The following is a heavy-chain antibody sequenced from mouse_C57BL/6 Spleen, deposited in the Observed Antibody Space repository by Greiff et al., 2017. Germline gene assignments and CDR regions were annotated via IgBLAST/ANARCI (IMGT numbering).Heavy chain of an antibody. Sequence: EVHLVESGGGLVQPGGSLKLSCAASGFTFSDYYMYWVRQTPEKRLEWVAYISNGGGSTYYPDTVKGRFTISRDNAKNTLYLQMSRLKSEDTAMYYCARHGGDSAWFAYWGQGTLVTVSA. V-gene: IGHV5-12*01. CDR2: ISNGGGST. CDR1: GFTFSDYY. CDR3: ARHGGDSAWFAY. D-gene: IGHD3-1*01. J-gene: IGHJ3*01.